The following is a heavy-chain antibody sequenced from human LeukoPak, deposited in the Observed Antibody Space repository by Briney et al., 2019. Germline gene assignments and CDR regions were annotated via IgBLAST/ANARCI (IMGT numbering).Heavy chain of an antibody. D-gene: IGHD6-19*01. Sequence: GGSLRLSCAASGFTFSGYAMSWVRQAPGKGLEWVSDISGSGGNTHYADSAKGRFTVSRDNSKNTLFLQMNSLRADDTAIYYCAKFPFSGGWYSWGQGTLVTVSS. CDR1: GFTFSGYA. CDR2: ISGSGGNT. V-gene: IGHV3-23*01. J-gene: IGHJ4*02. CDR3: AKFPFSGGWYS.